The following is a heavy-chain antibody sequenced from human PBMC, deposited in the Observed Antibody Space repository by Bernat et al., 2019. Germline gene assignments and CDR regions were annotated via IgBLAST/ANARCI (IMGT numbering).Heavy chain of an antibody. CDR3: ASFPICSGGSCFPRGYFDY. CDR1: GGSISSYY. CDR2: IYYSGST. V-gene: IGHV4-59*01. D-gene: IGHD2-15*01. Sequence: QVQLQESGPGLVKPSETLSLTCTVSGGSISSYYWSWIRQPPGKGLEWIGYIYYSGSTNYNPSLKSRVTISVDTSKNQFSPKLSSVTAADTAVYYCASFPICSGGSCFPRGYFDYWGQGTLVTVSS. J-gene: IGHJ4*02.